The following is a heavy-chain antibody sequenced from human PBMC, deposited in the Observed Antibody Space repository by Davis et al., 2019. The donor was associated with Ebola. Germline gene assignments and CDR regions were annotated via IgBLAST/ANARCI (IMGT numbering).Heavy chain of an antibody. Sequence: LRLSCTASGGSISSGAYYWSWIRQHPGKGLEWIGYIYYSGSTSYNPSLKSRVTISVDTSKNQFSLKLTSVTAADTAVYYCARIAARPDFYYYMDVWGKGTTVTVSS. D-gene: IGHD6-6*01. CDR1: GGSISSGAYY. J-gene: IGHJ6*03. CDR3: ARIAARPDFYYYMDV. CDR2: IYYSGST. V-gene: IGHV4-31*03.